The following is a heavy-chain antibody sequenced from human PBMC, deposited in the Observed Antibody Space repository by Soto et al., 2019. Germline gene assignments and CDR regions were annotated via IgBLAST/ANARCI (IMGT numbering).Heavy chain of an antibody. CDR3: PKDFSMYHYDSSGYPNAFDI. CDR1: GFTFSSYG. CDR2: ISYDGSNK. Sequence: GGSLRLSCAASGFTFSSYGMHWVRPAPGKGLEWVAVISYDGSNKYYADSVKGRFIISRDNSKNTLDLQMNSLRAEDTAVYYWPKDFSMYHYDSSGYPNAFDIWGQGTMVPVSS. V-gene: IGHV3-30*18. D-gene: IGHD3-22*01. J-gene: IGHJ3*02.